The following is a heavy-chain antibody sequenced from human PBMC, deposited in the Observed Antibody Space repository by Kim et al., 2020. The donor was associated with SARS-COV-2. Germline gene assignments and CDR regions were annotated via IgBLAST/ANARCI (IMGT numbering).Heavy chain of an antibody. D-gene: IGHD1-26*01. V-gene: IGHV3-13*01. CDR3: ARRTLGNGRYFDY. J-gene: IGHJ4*02. Sequence: YPGSVKGRFTISRENAKNSLYLQMNSLRAGDTAVYYCARRTLGNGRYFDYWGQGTLVTVSS.